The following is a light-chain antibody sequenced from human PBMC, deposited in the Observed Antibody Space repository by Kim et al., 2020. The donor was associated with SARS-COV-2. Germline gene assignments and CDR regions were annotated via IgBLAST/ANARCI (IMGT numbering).Light chain of an antibody. J-gene: IGKJ1*01. V-gene: IGKV1-9*01. CDR1: QAIGRF. CDR2: TAS. Sequence: IQLTQSPSSLSASVGDRVTITCRASQAIGRFLAWYQQRPGKAPKLLIYTASSLQSGVPSRFSGSGSGTDFTLTISSLQPEDFATYYCQQLNSYPQTFGQRTKVDIK. CDR3: QQLNSYPQT.